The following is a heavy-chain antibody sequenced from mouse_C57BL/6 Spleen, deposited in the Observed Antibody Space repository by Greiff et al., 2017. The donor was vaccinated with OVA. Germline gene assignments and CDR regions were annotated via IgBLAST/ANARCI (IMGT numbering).Heavy chain of an antibody. J-gene: IGHJ2*01. CDR3: ARFFTTVEDYFDY. D-gene: IGHD1-1*01. CDR2: INPNNGGT. Sequence: VQLQQSGPELVKPGASVKMSCKASGYTFTDYNMHWVKQSHGKSLEWIGYINPNNGGTSYNQKFKGKATLTVNKSSSTAYMELRSLTSEDSAVYDCARFFTTVEDYFDYWGKGTTLTVSS. CDR1: GYTFTDYN. V-gene: IGHV1-22*01.